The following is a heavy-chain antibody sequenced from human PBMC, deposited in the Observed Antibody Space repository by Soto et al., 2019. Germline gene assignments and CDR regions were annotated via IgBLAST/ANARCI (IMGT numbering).Heavy chain of an antibody. CDR1: DYTFTSYG. J-gene: IGHJ4*02. CDR2: ISAYNGNT. V-gene: IGHV1-18*01. Sequence: QVQLVQSGAEVKKPGASVKVSCKASDYTFTSYGISWVRQAPGQGLEWMGWISAYNGNTKYAQKFQGRVTMTTDTPTSTANMGLRSLRSDDRAVYYCARNLEVPLIDYWGREPLVPVSS. CDR3: ARNLEVPLIDY.